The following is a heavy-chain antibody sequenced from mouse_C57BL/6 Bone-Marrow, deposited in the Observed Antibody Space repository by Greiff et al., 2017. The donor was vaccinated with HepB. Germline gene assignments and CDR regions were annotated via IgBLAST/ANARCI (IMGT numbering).Heavy chain of an antibody. J-gene: IGHJ3*01. Sequence: EVQLQQSGPELVKPGASVKISCKASGYTFTDYYMNWVKQSHGKSLEWIGDINPNNGGTSYKQKFKGKATLTVDKSSSTAYMELRSLTSEDSAVYYCARWSYGFAYWGQGTLVTVSA. V-gene: IGHV1-26*01. CDR2: INPNNGGT. CDR3: ARWSYGFAY. CDR1: GYTFTDYY. D-gene: IGHD1-1*01.